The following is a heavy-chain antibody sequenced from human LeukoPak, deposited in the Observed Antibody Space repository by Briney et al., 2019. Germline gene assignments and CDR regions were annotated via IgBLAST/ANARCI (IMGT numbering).Heavy chain of an antibody. CDR1: GFTFSSYW. Sequence: GGSQRLSCAASGFTFSSYWMSWLRQAPGKGLEWVANIKQDGSEKYYVDSVKGRFTVSRDNAKNSLYLQMNSLRAEDTAVYYCARVYRSSSGYCFDFWGQGTLVTVSS. D-gene: IGHD6-6*01. J-gene: IGHJ4*02. CDR3: ARVYRSSSGYCFDF. V-gene: IGHV3-7*01. CDR2: IKQDGSEK.